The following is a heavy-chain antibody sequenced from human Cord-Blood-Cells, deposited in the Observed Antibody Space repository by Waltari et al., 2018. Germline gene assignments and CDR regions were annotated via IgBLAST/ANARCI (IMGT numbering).Heavy chain of an antibody. D-gene: IGHD2-2*02. J-gene: IGHJ5*02. CDR1: GYTFTSYS. V-gene: IGHV1-18*01. Sequence: QVQMVQAGAEVTKPGAPVKVSCKASGYTFTSYSLSWVRQAPGQGLEWMGWISAYNGNTNYAQKLQGRVTMTTDTSTSTAYMELRSLRSDDTAVYYCARGGCSSTSCYTLNWFDPWGQGTLVTVSS. CDR3: ARGGCSSTSCYTLNWFDP. CDR2: ISAYNGNT.